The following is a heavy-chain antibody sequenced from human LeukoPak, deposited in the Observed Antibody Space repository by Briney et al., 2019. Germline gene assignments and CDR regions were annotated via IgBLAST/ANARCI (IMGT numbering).Heavy chain of an antibody. V-gene: IGHV3-7*01. D-gene: IGHD3-10*02. CDR3: AELGITMIGGV. CDR2: IKQDGSEK. CDR1: GFTFSSYW. J-gene: IGHJ6*04. Sequence: GGSLRLSCAASGFTFSSYWMSWVRQTPGKGLEWVAIIKQDGSEKYYVDSVKGRFTISRDNAKNSLYLQMNSLRAEDTAVYYCAELGITMIGGVWGKGTTVTISS.